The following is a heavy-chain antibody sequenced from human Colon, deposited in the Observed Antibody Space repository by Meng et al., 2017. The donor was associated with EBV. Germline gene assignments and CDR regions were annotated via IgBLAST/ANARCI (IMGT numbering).Heavy chain of an antibody. J-gene: IGHJ5*02. CDR2: VSAYNGNT. CDR1: GSTCDSYA. V-gene: IGHV1-18*01. D-gene: IGHD5-12*01. CDR3: ARNRPRGVATGANWFDP. Sequence: AESKRPWSSVDVSGKAVGSTCDSYARNWVRQALDKVCEGLGGVSAYNGNTYYGQKLQGRVNMTTDTSTSTAYMKQRSLRSDNSAVFYCARNRPRGVATGANWFDPWGQGTLVTVSS.